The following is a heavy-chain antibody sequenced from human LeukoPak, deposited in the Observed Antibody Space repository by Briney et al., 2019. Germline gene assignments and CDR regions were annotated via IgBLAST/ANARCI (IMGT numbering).Heavy chain of an antibody. CDR2: ISASGNT. D-gene: IGHD1-20*01. J-gene: IGHJ4*02. V-gene: IGHV4-4*09. CDR1: GDSISSSY. CDR3: ARLIPGTTGLRKNYFDY. Sequence: MPSETLSLTCTVSGDSISSSYWNWIRQTPGKGLEWIGYISASGNTNYNPSLKSRIIISVDTSKNQFSLRLSSVTAADTAVYYCARLIPGTTGLRKNYFDYWGQGTLVTVSS.